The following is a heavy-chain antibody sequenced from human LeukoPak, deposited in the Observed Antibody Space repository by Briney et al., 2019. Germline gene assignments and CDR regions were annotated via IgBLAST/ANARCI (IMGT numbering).Heavy chain of an antibody. CDR2: IIPIFGTA. V-gene: IGHV1-69*05. J-gene: IGHJ6*03. CDR1: GGTFSSYA. D-gene: IGHD2-2*01. Sequence: GASVTVSFKASGGTFSSYAISWVRQAPGQGLEWMGGIIPIFGTANYAQKFQGRVTITTDESTSTAYMELSSLRSEDTAVYYCARSFGYCSSTSCFSEAYYYYYYMDVWGKGTTVTVSS. CDR3: ARSFGYCSSTSCFSEAYYYYYYMDV.